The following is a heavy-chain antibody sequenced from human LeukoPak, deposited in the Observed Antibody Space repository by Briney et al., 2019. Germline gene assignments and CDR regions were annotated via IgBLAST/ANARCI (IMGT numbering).Heavy chain of an antibody. Sequence: ASVKVSCKASGYTFTSYGISWVRQAPGQGLEWMGWISAYNGNTNYAQKLQGRVTMTTDTSTSTAYMELRSLRSDDTAVYYCARGRVVVVVAAPLDPWGQGTLVTVSS. CDR3: ARGRVVVVVAAPLDP. D-gene: IGHD2-15*01. CDR2: ISAYNGNT. CDR1: GYTFTSYG. J-gene: IGHJ5*02. V-gene: IGHV1-18*01.